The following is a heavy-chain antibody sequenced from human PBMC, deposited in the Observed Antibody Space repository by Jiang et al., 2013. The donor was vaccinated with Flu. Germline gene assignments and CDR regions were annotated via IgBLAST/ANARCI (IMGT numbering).Heavy chain of an antibody. CDR2: IYYSGST. J-gene: IGHJ4*02. D-gene: IGHD4-23*01. Sequence: GSGLVKPSETLSLTCTVSGGSISSYYWSWIRQPPGKGLEWIGYIYYSGSTNYNPSLKSRVTISVDTSKNQFSLKLSSVTAADTAVYYCARAKPDYGGNPNFDYWGQGTLVTVSS. V-gene: IGHV4-59*01. CDR3: ARAKPDYGGNPNFDY. CDR1: GGSISSYY.